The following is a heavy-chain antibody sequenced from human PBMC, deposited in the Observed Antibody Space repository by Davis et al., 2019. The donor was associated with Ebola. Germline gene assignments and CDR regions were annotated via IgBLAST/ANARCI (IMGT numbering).Heavy chain of an antibody. Sequence: PSETLSLTCTVSGGSVSSGSYYWSWIRQPPGKGLEWIGEINHSGSTNYNPSLKSRVTISVDTSKNQFSLKLSSVTAADTAVYYCARVKFYYMDVWGKGTTVTVSS. CDR3: ARVKFYYMDV. CDR2: INHSGST. J-gene: IGHJ6*03. CDR1: GGSVSSGSYY. V-gene: IGHV4-39*07.